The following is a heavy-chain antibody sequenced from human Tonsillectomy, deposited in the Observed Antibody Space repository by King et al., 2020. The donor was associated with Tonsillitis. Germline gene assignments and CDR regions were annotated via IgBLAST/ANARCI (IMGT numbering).Heavy chain of an antibody. D-gene: IGHD3-10*01. Sequence: VQLVESGGGVVQPGRSLRLSCAASGFIFSFYGMHWVRQAPGKGLEWVAVISDDGRKKYYADSVKGRFTISRASSENTLYLQMDSLKTEDTAVYFCAGGVGGADTYYILGSWGQGTLVTVSS. V-gene: IGHV3-30*03. CDR1: GFIFSFYG. J-gene: IGHJ5*02. CDR2: ISDDGRKK. CDR3: AGGVGGADTYYILGS.